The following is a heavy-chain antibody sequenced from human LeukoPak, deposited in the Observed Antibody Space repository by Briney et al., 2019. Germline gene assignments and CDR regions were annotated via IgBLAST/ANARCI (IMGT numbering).Heavy chain of an antibody. V-gene: IGHV3-48*04. CDR1: GFTFSSYW. D-gene: IGHD2-2*01. Sequence: GGSLRLSCAASGFTFSSYWMSWVRQAPGKGLEWVSYISSSGSTIYYADSVKGRFTISRDNAKNSLYLQMNSLRAEDTAVYYCASSHCSSTSCYAFFDYWGQGTLVTVSS. CDR3: ASSHCSSTSCYAFFDY. CDR2: ISSSGSTI. J-gene: IGHJ4*02.